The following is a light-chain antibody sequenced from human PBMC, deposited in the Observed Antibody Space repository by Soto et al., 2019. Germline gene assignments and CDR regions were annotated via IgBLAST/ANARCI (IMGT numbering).Light chain of an antibody. Sequence: QSALTQPASVSGSLGQWITISCTGTSSDVGGYNYVSWYQHHPGKAPKLIIYQVYSRPSGVSNRFSGSKFGNTASLTISGLQAEDEADYYCISYTRTTTFVVFGGGTKLTV. J-gene: IGLJ3*02. CDR2: QVY. CDR1: SSDVGGYNY. V-gene: IGLV2-14*01. CDR3: ISYTRTTTFVV.